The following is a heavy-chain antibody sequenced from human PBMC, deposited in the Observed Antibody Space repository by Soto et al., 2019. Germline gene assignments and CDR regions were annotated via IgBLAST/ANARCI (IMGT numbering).Heavy chain of an antibody. J-gene: IGHJ4*02. CDR1: GFTFSSYA. CDR2: ISRNGDNT. Sequence: LSLSCAASGFTFSSYAMSWVRQAPGKGLEWVSAISRNGDNTYYADSVKGRFTISRDNSKNTLYLQMNSLRAEDTAIYYCAKEEGNSNPLYYLDFCGPGSRVSVSA. V-gene: IGHV3-23*01. D-gene: IGHD3-22*01. CDR3: AKEEGNSNPLYYLDF.